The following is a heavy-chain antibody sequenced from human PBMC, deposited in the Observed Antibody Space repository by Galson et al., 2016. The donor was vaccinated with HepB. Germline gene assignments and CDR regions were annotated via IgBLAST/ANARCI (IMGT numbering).Heavy chain of an antibody. V-gene: IGHV5-51*01. CDR3: ARRTRGVAGTGFDY. CDR1: TYSFNTYW. D-gene: IGHD3/OR15-3a*01. Sequence: QSGAEVKKPGESLKISCKGSTYSFNTYWIGWARQLPGKGLEWMGIIYPDDSDTRYSPSFRGQVTISADKSITTAYLQWSSLKASDPAMYYCARRTRGVAGTGFDYWGQGTQVTVSS. CDR2: IYPDDSDT. J-gene: IGHJ4*02.